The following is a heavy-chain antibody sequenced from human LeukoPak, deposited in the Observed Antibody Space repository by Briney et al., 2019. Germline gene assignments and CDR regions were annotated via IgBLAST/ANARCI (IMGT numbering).Heavy chain of an antibody. V-gene: IGHV4-31*03. Sequence: SETLCLTCTVSGDSVNNRAYYWSWIRQPPGKGLEWIGYGYNSGTTSYNPSLKSRVTILADTSKNQFSLKVSSVTAADTAVYYCARSRVPDYWGQGFLLTVSS. J-gene: IGHJ4*02. CDR2: GYNSGTT. CDR1: GDSVNNRAYY. CDR3: ARSRVPDY.